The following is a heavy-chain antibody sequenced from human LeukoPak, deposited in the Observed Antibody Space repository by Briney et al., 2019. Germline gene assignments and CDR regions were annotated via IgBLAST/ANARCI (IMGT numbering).Heavy chain of an antibody. CDR3: ARVGRSYCSGGSCYSWRAFDI. V-gene: IGHV1-2*02. J-gene: IGHJ3*02. D-gene: IGHD2-15*01. CDR2: INPNSGGT. CDR1: GYTFTGYY. Sequence: GASVKVSCKASGYTFTGYYMHWVRQAPGKGLEWMGWINPNSGGTNYAQKFQGRVTMTRDTSISTAYMELSRLRSDDTAVYYCARVGRSYCSGGSCYSWRAFDIWGQGTMVTVSS.